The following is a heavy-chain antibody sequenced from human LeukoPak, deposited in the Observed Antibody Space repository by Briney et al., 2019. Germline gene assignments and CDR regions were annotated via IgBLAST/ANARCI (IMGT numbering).Heavy chain of an antibody. CDR1: GFTFSSFW. V-gene: IGHV3-7*01. Sequence: GGSLRLSCAASGFTFSSFWMSWVRQAPGKGLEWAATINQDGSERYYVDSVKGRFTISRDNAKNSLYLQMNSLRAEDTAVYYCAITYYYDSSAHWGQGTLVTVSS. CDR3: AITYYYDSSAH. D-gene: IGHD3-22*01. CDR2: INQDGSER. J-gene: IGHJ4*02.